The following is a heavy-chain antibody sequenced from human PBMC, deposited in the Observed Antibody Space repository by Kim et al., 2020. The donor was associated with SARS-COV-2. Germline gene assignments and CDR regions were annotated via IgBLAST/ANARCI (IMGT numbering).Heavy chain of an antibody. D-gene: IGHD6-19*01. CDR2: INAGNGHT. Sequence: ASVKVSCKASGYPFSSFQIYWVRQAPGQGLQWMGWINAGNGHTKYSEKFQGRVTLNKDTSASTVYMDLKSLRSGDTAVYYCSSRRQWRDFWGQGTLVTVS. CDR1: GYPFSSFQ. V-gene: IGHV1-3*01. J-gene: IGHJ4*02. CDR3: SSRRQWRDF.